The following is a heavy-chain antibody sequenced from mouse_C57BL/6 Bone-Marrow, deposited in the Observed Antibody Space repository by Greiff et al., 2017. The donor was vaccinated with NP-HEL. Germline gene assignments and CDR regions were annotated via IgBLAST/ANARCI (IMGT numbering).Heavy chain of an antibody. CDR1: GFTFSDAW. V-gene: IGHV6-6*01. D-gene: IGHD2-4*01. J-gene: IGHJ4*01. Sequence: EVKLQESGGGLVQPGGSMKLSCAASGFTFSDAWMDWVRQSPEKGLEWVAEIRNKANNHATYYAESVKGRFTISRDDSKSSVYLQMNSLRAEDTGIYYCTRNDYDGDYYAMDYWGQGTSVTVSS. CDR3: TRNDYDGDYYAMDY. CDR2: IRNKANNHAT.